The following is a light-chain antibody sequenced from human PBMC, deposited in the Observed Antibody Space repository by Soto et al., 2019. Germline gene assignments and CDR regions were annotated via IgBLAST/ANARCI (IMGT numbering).Light chain of an antibody. CDR1: QSVSSN. Sequence: EIVITQSPATLSVSPGERATLSCRASQSVSSNLAWYQQKPGQAPRLLIHGASTRATGTPARFSGSGSGTEFTLTISSLQPEDLATYYCQQGKTFPLTFGGGTKVDIK. J-gene: IGKJ4*01. CDR2: GAS. CDR3: QQGKTFPLT. V-gene: IGKV3-15*01.